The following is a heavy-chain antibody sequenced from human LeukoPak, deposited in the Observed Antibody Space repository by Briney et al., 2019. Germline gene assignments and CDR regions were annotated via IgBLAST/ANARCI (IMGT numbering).Heavy chain of an antibody. V-gene: IGHV3-30-3*01. J-gene: IGHJ3*02. CDR1: GFTFSSYA. CDR3: ARGGKITIFGVVSI. Sequence: GGSLRLSCAASGFTFSSYAMSWVRQAPGKGLEWVAVISYDGSNKYYADSVKGRFTISRDNSKNTLYLQMNSLRAEDTAVYYCARGGKITIFGVVSIWGQGTMVTVSS. D-gene: IGHD3-3*01. CDR2: ISYDGSNK.